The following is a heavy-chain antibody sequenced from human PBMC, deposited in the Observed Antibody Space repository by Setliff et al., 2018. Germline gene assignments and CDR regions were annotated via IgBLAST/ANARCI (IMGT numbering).Heavy chain of an antibody. J-gene: IGHJ4*02. Sequence: SETLSLTCAVSGHSIDSDSYWGWIRQSPGKGLEWIGSLYRTANTYYNPAVRSRVTISPDTSENQFSLKLTSVTAADTAVYYCARQSGSGSSPYFDFWGQGTLVTVSS. V-gene: IGHV4-38-2*01. CDR2: LYRTANT. D-gene: IGHD3-10*01. CDR1: GHSIDSDSY. CDR3: ARQSGSGSSPYFDF.